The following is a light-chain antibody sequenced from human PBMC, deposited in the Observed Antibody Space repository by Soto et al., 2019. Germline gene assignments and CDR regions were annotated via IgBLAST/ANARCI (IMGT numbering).Light chain of an antibody. V-gene: IGKV1-12*02. CDR1: QDISSW. CDR3: QQANNFPYT. CDR2: TAS. Sequence: DIQMTQSPSSVSASVGDRVTITCRASQDISSWLAWYQQKPGKAPKLLIYTASTLQSGVPSRFSGSGSGTDFTLTISSLQTEDFAIYFCQQANNFPYTFGQGTKLEIK. J-gene: IGKJ2*01.